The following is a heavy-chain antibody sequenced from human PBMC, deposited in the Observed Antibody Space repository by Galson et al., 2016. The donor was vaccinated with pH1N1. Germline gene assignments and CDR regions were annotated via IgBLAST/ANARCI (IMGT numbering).Heavy chain of an antibody. CDR1: GYTFTKEY. Sequence: SVKVSCKASGYTFTKEYIHWVRQAPGQGLEWMGGLIPILGTPDYAQTLQGRVTITADENTNTAYMEMSSLRAEDTAVYYCARGFSGYDRLKYYQNGMDVWGQGTTVTVSS. J-gene: IGHJ6*02. D-gene: IGHD5-12*01. CDR3: ARGFSGYDRLKYYQNGMDV. V-gene: IGHV1-69*13. CDR2: LIPILGTP.